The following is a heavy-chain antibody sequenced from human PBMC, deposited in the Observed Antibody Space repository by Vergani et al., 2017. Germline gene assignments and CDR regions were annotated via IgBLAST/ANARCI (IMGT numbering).Heavy chain of an antibody. CDR2: MNPNSGNT. CDR3: ARDPTLYSGSSSGYFDY. CDR1: GYTFTSYD. Sequence: QVQLVQSGAEVKKPGASVKVSCKASGYTFTSYDINWVRQATGQGLEWMGWMNPNSGNTGYAQKFQGRVTMTRNTSISTAYMELSSLRSEDTAVYYCARDPTLYSGSSSGYFDYWGQGTLVTVSS. D-gene: IGHD1-26*01. J-gene: IGHJ4*02. V-gene: IGHV1-8*01.